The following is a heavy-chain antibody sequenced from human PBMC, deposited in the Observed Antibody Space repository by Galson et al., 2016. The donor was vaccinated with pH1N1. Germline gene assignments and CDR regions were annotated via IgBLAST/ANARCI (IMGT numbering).Heavy chain of an antibody. CDR3: ARAAFYDVDLLDWYFDH. CDR2: ISNDGSRM. CDR1: GFTFADYT. D-gene: IGHD3/OR15-3a*01. V-gene: IGHV3-30*04. J-gene: IGHJ4*02. Sequence: CAASGFTFADYTVHWVRQAPGKGLEWVGVISNDGSRMYYTDSVKGRFSVSRDNSKNTLYLQMNSLRGDDTAVYYCARAAFYDVDLLDWYFDHWGQGTLVTVSS.